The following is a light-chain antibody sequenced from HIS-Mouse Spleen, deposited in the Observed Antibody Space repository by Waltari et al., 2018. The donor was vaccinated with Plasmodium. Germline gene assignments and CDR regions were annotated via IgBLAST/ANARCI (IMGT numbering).Light chain of an antibody. CDR2: VAS. V-gene: IGKV1-9*01. CDR1: QGISSY. Sequence: DIQLTQSPSFLSASVGDRVTITCRASQGISSYLAWYQQKPVKAPKLLIYVASTLQSGVPSMFSGSGSGIEFTLKISSVQPEDFATYYCQQLNSYPLTFGGGTKVEIK. J-gene: IGKJ4*01. CDR3: QQLNSYPLT.